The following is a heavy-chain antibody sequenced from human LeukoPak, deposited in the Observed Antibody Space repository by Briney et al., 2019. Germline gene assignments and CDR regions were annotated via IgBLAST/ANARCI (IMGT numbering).Heavy chain of an antibody. CDR3: LRGVMGNYGNFDY. CDR2: ISPDGSTT. D-gene: IGHD3-10*01. Sequence: TGGSLRLSCVASGFTLSSYWMHWVRHAPGKGLVWVSRISPDGSTTNYADSVKGRFTISRDNAKNTLYLQMNSLRAEDTAVYYCLRGVMGNYGNFDYWGQGTLVTVSS. V-gene: IGHV3-74*01. CDR1: GFTLSSYW. J-gene: IGHJ4*02.